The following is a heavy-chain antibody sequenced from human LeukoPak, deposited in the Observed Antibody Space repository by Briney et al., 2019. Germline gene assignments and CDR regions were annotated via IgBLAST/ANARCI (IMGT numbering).Heavy chain of an antibody. CDR3: AREGRVPAASYGMDV. CDR1: GVSISGYY. D-gene: IGHD2-2*01. J-gene: IGHJ6*02. Sequence: PSETVSLTCTVSGVSISGYYWSWIRQPPGKGLEWIGYIYYSGSTNYNPSLKSRVTISVDTSKNQFSLKLSSVTAADTAVYYCAREGRVPAASYGMDVWGQGTTATVSS. CDR2: IYYSGST. V-gene: IGHV4-59*01.